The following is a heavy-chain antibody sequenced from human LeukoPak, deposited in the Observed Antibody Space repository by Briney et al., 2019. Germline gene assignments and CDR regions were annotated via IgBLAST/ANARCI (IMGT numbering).Heavy chain of an antibody. D-gene: IGHD2-2*01. CDR1: GYTFTNFY. V-gene: IGHV1-46*01. CDR3: ARGYCSSTNCLPGGY. J-gene: IGHJ4*02. Sequence: ASVKVSCKASGYTFTNFYIHWVRQAPGQGLGWMGMINPSGGSTSYAQTFQGRVTTTRDTSTSTVHMELSSLRSEDTALYYCARGYCSSTNCLPGGYWGQGTLVTVSS. CDR2: INPSGGST.